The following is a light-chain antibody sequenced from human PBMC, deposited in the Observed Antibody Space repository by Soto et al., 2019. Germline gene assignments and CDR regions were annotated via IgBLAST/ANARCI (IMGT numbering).Light chain of an antibody. CDR1: QSVSSN. J-gene: IGKJ2*01. CDR2: GAS. Sequence: EIVMTHSPATLSVSPGERATLSCRASQSVSSNLAWYQQKPGQAPRLLIYGASTRATGIPARFSGSGSGTEFTLTISSLQSEDFAVYYCQQYNNWPRTFGQATKLEIK. V-gene: IGKV3-15*01. CDR3: QQYNNWPRT.